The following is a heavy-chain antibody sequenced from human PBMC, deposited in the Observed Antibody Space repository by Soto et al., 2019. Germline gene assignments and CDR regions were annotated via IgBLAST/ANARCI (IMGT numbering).Heavy chain of an antibody. D-gene: IGHD1-26*01. J-gene: IGHJ4*02. CDR1: GFTFSSYG. Sequence: QVQLVESGGGVVQPGRSLRLSCAASGFTFSSYGMHWVRQAPGKGLEWVAVISYDGSNKYYADSAKGRFTISRDNSKNTLYLQMNSLRAEDTAVYYCAKNQENYSGSYQPFDYWGQGTLVTVSS. CDR2: ISYDGSNK. V-gene: IGHV3-30*18. CDR3: AKNQENYSGSYQPFDY.